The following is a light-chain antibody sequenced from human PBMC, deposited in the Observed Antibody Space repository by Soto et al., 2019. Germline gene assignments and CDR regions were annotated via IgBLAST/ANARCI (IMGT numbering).Light chain of an antibody. CDR3: QSYDSSLSGWM. CDR2: GNS. V-gene: IGLV1-40*01. J-gene: IGLJ3*02. CDR1: SSNIGAGYD. Sequence: QSVLTQPPSVSGAPGQRVTISCTGSSSNIGAGYDVHWYQQLPGTAPKLLIYGNSNRPSGVPDRFSGSKSGTSASLAITGLQAGDEADYYCQSYDSSLSGWMFGGGTKLTVL.